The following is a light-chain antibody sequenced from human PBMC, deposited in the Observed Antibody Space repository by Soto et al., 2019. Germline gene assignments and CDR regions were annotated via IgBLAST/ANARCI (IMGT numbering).Light chain of an antibody. CDR1: QTLNTW. V-gene: IGKV1-5*01. CDR2: DAS. CDR3: QQDNS. J-gene: IGKJ2*01. Sequence: DIQMTQSPSTLSVSVGDRVTITCRASQTLNTWLAWYQQKPGKAPKVLIYDASRLQSGVPSRFSGSISGTEFTLTISSQQPDDFATYYCQQDNSFGQGTRLDIK.